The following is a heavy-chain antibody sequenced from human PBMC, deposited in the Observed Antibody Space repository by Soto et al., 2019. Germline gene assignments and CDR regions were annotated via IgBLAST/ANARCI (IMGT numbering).Heavy chain of an antibody. J-gene: IGHJ4*02. CDR1: GGSINSGGFY. CDR3: VRAASFYYDNTGYYHFDY. Sequence: PSETLSLTCTVSGGSINSGGFYWSWIRQHPGKGLEWIGYIYYSGSTYYNPSLKSRVIISVDTSKNQFSPRLRSVTAADTAVYYCVRAASFYYDNTGYYHFDYWGQGSLVTVSS. CDR2: IYYSGST. V-gene: IGHV4-31*03. D-gene: IGHD3-22*01.